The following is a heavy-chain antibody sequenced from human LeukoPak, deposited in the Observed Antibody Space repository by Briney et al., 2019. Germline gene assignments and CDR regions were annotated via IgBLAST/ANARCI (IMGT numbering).Heavy chain of an antibody. V-gene: IGHV5-51*01. CDR1: GYTFTNYW. J-gene: IGHJ3*01. CDR3: ARRSVLTQLDAFDV. CDR2: IYPGDSDT. D-gene: IGHD4/OR15-4a*01. Sequence: EESLKISCKGSGYTFTNYWIGWVRQMPGKGLEWMGIIYPGDSDTRYSPSFQGQVTFSADKSISTAYLHWSSLKASDTAMYFCARRSVLTQLDAFDVWGQGTTVTVSS.